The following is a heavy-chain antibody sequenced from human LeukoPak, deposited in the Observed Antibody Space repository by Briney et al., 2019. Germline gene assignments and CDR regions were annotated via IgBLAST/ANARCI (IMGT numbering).Heavy chain of an antibody. V-gene: IGHV1-2*02. CDR1: GYTFTGYY. CDR2: INPNSGGT. D-gene: IGHD1-1*01. CDR3: ARARRLVHDTSFYIDS. J-gene: IGHJ4*02. Sequence: ASVKVSCKASGYTFTGYYMHWVRQAPGQGLEWMGWINPNSGGTNYAQKFQGRVTMTRDTSISTAYMELSRLRSDDTAVYYCARARRLVHDTSFYIDSWGQGTLVTVSS.